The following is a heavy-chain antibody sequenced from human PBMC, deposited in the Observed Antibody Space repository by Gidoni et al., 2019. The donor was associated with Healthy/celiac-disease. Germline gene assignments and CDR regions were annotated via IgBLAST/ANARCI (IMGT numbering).Heavy chain of an antibody. CDR2: IYYSGST. J-gene: IGHJ5*02. D-gene: IGHD6-6*01. V-gene: IGHV4-31*02. Sequence: QHPGKGLEWIGYIYYSGSTYYNPSLKSRVTISVDTSKNQFSLKLSSVTAADTAVYYCARSIAARRNGGWFDPWGQGTLVTVSS. CDR3: ARSIAARRNGGWFDP.